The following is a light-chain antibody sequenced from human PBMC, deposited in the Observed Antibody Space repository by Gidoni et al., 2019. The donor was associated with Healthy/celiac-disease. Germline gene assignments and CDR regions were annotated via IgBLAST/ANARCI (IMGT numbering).Light chain of an antibody. J-gene: IGKJ2*01. CDR1: QSVLYSSNNKIY. CDR2: WAS. V-gene: IGKV4-1*01. Sequence: DIVMTQSPASLAVSLGERATINCKSSQSVLYSSNNKIYLAWYQQKPGQPPKLLIYWASTRESGVPDRFSGSGSGTDFTLTISSLQAEDVAVYYCQQYYSTLYTFGQGTKLEIK. CDR3: QQYYSTLYT.